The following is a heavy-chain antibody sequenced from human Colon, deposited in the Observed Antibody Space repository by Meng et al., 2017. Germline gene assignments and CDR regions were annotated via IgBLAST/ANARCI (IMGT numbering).Heavy chain of an antibody. D-gene: IGHD4-23*01. V-gene: IGHV4-30-4*01. Sequence: QGRLQESGPGLVQPSQTLSLTCTVSGGSISSGDYYWSWIRQPPGKGLEWIGYIYYSGSTYSNASLKSRVTISINRSKNQFSLKLSSVTAADTAVYYCARIDYGGNGIEKYFFDYWGQGTLVTVSS. CDR1: GGSISSGDYY. J-gene: IGHJ4*02. CDR2: IYYSGST. CDR3: ARIDYGGNGIEKYFFDY.